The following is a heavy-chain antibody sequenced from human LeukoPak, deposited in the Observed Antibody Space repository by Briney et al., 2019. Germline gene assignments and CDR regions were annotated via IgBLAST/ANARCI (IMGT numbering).Heavy chain of an antibody. J-gene: IGHJ4*02. Sequence: PSETPSLTCSVSGGSISSSSYYWGWIRQPPGKGLEWIGSIYYSGSTYYNPSLKSRVTISVDTSKNQFSLKLSSVTAADTAVYYCARFEFLDYWGQGTLVTVSS. CDR1: GGSISSSSYY. CDR3: ARFEFLDY. D-gene: IGHD2/OR15-2a*01. V-gene: IGHV4-39*01. CDR2: IYYSGST.